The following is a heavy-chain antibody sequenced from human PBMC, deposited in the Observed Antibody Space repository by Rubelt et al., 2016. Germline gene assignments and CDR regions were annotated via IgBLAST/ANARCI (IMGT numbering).Heavy chain of an antibody. V-gene: IGHV3-30*04. J-gene: IGHJ4*02. D-gene: IGHD3-10*01. CDR3: ARSMVRGVIIAGYFDY. Sequence: QVQLVESGGGVVQPGRSLRLSCAASGFTFSSYAMHWVRQAPGKGLEWVAVISYDGSNKYYADSVEGRFTISRDKSKNALYRQMNSLRAEDTAVYYCARSMVRGVIIAGYFDYWGQGTLVTVSS. CDR2: ISYDGSNK. CDR1: GFTFSSYA.